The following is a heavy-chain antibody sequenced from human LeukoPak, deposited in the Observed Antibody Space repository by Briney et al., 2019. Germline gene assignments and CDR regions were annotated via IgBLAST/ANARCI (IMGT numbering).Heavy chain of an antibody. Sequence: PSETLSLTCTVSGGSISSYYWSWIRQPPGKGLEWIGYIYYSGSTYYNPSLKSRVTISVDTSKNQFSLKLSSVTAADTAVYYCARASKDCSGGSCYDWFDPWGQGTLVTVSS. CDR1: GGSISSYY. CDR3: ARASKDCSGGSCYDWFDP. CDR2: IYYSGST. V-gene: IGHV4-30-4*08. J-gene: IGHJ5*02. D-gene: IGHD2-15*01.